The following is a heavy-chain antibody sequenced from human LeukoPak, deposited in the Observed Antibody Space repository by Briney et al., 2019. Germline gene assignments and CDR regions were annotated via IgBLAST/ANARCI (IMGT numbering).Heavy chain of an antibody. Sequence: GASVKVSCKASGYTFTGYYMHWVRKAPGQGLEWMGRINPNSGGTNYAQKFQGRVTMTRDTSISTAYMELSRLRSDDTAVYYCARGGGDYYDSSGYYGYWGQGTLVTVSS. CDR2: INPNSGGT. CDR3: ARGGGDYYDSSGYYGY. CDR1: GYTFTGYY. J-gene: IGHJ4*02. V-gene: IGHV1-2*06. D-gene: IGHD3-22*01.